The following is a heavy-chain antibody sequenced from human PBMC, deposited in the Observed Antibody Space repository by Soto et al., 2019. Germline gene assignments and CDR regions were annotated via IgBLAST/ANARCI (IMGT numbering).Heavy chain of an antibody. V-gene: IGHV1-69*13. J-gene: IGHJ6*02. D-gene: IGHD2-15*01. Sequence: GASVKVSCKASGGTFSSYAISWVRQAPGQGLEWMGGIIPIFGTANYAQKFQGRVTITADESTSTAYMELSSLRSEDTAVYYCARDRHSISATLGYYYGMDVWGQGTTVTVSS. CDR3: ARDRHSISATLGYYYGMDV. CDR1: GGTFSSYA. CDR2: IIPIFGTA.